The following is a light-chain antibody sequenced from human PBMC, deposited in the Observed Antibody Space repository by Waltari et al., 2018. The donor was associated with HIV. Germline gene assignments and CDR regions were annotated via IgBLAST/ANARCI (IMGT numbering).Light chain of an antibody. Sequence: QSVLTQPPSASGTPGQRVTISCSGRSSNIGINAVNWYQQFPGTAPNLRIYSNNQRPSGVPDRFSGSKSGTSASLAISGLQSEDEADYYCAAWDDSLNGLVFGTGTKVTVL. J-gene: IGLJ1*01. CDR3: AAWDDSLNGLV. CDR2: SNN. CDR1: SSNIGINA. V-gene: IGLV1-44*01.